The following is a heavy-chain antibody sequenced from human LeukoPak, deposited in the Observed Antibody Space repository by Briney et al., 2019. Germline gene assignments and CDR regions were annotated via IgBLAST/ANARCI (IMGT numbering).Heavy chain of an antibody. Sequence: GGSLRLSCAASGFTFSSYGMSWVRQAPGKGLEWVSGIGGSGGFTTYFADSVKGRFTISRDNSKNTLYLQMNSLRADDTALYYCARDRRYASFDNWGQGTLVTVSS. J-gene: IGHJ4*02. CDR2: IGGSGGFTT. CDR1: GFTFSSYG. V-gene: IGHV3-23*01. CDR3: ARDRRYASFDN. D-gene: IGHD1-1*01.